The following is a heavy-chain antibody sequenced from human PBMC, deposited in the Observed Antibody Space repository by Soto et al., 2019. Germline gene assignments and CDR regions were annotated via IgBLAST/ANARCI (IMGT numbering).Heavy chain of an antibody. CDR3: ARGEGRGYCSSTSCYKGAFDI. CDR2: INAGNGNT. Sequence: ASVKVSCKASGYTFTSYAMHWVRHVPGQRHEWMGWINAGNGNTKYSQKFQGRVTITRDTSASTAYMELSSLRSEDTAVYYSARGEGRGYCSSTSCYKGAFDIWGQGIMVTVSS. D-gene: IGHD2-2*02. J-gene: IGHJ3*02. V-gene: IGHV1-3*01. CDR1: GYTFTSYA.